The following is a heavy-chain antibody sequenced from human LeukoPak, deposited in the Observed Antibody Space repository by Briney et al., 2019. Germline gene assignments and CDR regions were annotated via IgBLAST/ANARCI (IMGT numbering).Heavy chain of an antibody. CDR1: GGIFSSYV. J-gene: IGHJ4*02. CDR3: ARVSRGVWGSYSDY. V-gene: IGHV1-69*01. Sequence: SVKVSCKASGGIFSSYVISWVRQAPGQGLERMGGIIPIFGTANYAQKFQGRVTITADESTSTAYMELSSLRSEDTAVYYCARVSRGVWGSYSDYWGQGTLVTVSS. D-gene: IGHD3-16*01. CDR2: IIPIFGTA.